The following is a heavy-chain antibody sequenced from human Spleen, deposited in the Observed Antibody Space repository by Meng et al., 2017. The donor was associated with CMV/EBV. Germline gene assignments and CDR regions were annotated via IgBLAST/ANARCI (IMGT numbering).Heavy chain of an antibody. CDR1: GYTFTDYY. V-gene: IGHV1-2*02. Sequence: ASVKVSCKAFGYTFTDYYVHWVRQAPGQGPEWMGWINANGGGTNYAQKFQGRVTMTTDTSTSTAYMELRSLRSDDTAVYYCARDERELPYEYSILMDVWGQGTTVTVSS. CDR2: INANGGGT. J-gene: IGHJ6*02. D-gene: IGHD6-6*01. CDR3: ARDERELPYEYSILMDV.